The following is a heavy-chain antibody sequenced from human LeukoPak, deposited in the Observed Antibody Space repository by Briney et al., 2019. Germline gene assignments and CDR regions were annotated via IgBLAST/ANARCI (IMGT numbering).Heavy chain of an antibody. CDR2: ISYSGST. Sequence: PSETLSLTCSVSGGSISNYYWSWVRQPPGKRLEWVGYISYSGSTNYNPSLKSRVTISVDTSKNQFSLKLSSVTAADTAVFYCARGSREVGPKYHFDYWGQGTLVTVSS. CDR1: GGSISNYY. V-gene: IGHV4-59*01. J-gene: IGHJ4*02. D-gene: IGHD1-26*01. CDR3: ARGSREVGPKYHFDY.